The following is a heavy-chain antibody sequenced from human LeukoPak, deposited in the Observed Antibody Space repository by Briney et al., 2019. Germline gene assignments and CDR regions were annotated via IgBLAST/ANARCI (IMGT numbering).Heavy chain of an antibody. CDR3: ATIVWSGYYRVDY. J-gene: IGHJ4*02. Sequence: GASVKISCKASGYTFTQYFIHWVQQVPGKGREWIGRVDPEDGEIVYAAMFQGRVAITADTSTDTAYMEMTSLTSEDTAVYYCATIVWSGYYRVDYWGQGTLVTVSS. D-gene: IGHD3-3*01. CDR1: GYTFTQYF. V-gene: IGHV1-69-2*01. CDR2: VDPEDGEI.